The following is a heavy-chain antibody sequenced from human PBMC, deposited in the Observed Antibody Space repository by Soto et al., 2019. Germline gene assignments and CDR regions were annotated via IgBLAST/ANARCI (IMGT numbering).Heavy chain of an antibody. D-gene: IGHD3-3*01. CDR2: IWYDGSNK. J-gene: IGHJ6*02. Sequence: LRLSCAASGFTFSSYGMHWVRQAPGKGLEWVAVIWYDGSNKYYADSVKGRFTISRDNSKNTLYLQMNSLRAEDTAVYYCARSPYYDFSSGYLSNGMDVWGQGTTVTVSS. CDR1: GFTFSSYG. V-gene: IGHV3-33*01. CDR3: ARSPYYDFSSGYLSNGMDV.